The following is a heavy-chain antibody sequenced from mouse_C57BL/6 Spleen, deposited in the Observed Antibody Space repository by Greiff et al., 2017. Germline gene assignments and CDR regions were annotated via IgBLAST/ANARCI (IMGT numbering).Heavy chain of an antibody. Sequence: EVQVVESGGGLVKPGGSLKLSCAASGFTFSSYAMSWVRQTPEKRLEWVATISDGGSYTYYPDNVKGRFTISRDNAKNNRYLQMSHLKSEDTAMYYCARDGWRYFDVWGTGTTVTVSS. CDR1: GFTFSSYA. CDR2: ISDGGSYT. J-gene: IGHJ1*03. D-gene: IGHD1-1*02. CDR3: ARDGWRYFDV. V-gene: IGHV5-4*01.